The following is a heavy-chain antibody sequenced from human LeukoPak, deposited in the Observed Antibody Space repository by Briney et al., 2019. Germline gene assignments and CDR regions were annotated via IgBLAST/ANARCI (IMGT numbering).Heavy chain of an antibody. J-gene: IGHJ5*02. D-gene: IGHD1-1*01. CDR3: ARYNWNDVRWFGP. V-gene: IGHV6-1*01. CDR2: TYYKSNLSN. CDR1: GDTVSNNNVA. Sequence: SQTLSLTCAISGDTVSNNNVAWHWIRQSPSRGLEWLGRTYYKSNLSNDYAEFVKDRITINPDTAKNHFSLQLSSVTPEDTAVYYCARYNWNDVRWFGPWGQGTLVTVSS.